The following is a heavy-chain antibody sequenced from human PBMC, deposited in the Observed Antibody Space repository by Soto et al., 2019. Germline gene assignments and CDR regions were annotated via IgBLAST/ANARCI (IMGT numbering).Heavy chain of an antibody. CDR1: GYTFTSYD. CDR3: ARAYNWFDP. V-gene: IGHV1-8*01. Sequence: VASVKVSCKASGYTFTSYDINWVRQATGQGLEWMGWVTPNSGNTGYAQKFQGRVTITRNTSISTAYMELSSLTSEDTAVYYCARAYNWFDPWGQGTLVTVSS. J-gene: IGHJ5*02. CDR2: VTPNSGNT.